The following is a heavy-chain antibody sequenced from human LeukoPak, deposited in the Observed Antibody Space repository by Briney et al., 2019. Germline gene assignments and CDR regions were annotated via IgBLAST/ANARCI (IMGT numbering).Heavy chain of an antibody. J-gene: IGHJ6*03. V-gene: IGHV3-53*01. Sequence: PGGSLRLSCAASGFTVSSNYMSWVRQAPGKGLEWVSVIYSGGSTYYADSVKGRFTISRDNSKNTLYLQMNSLRAEDTAWYYCARGSSGWDLYYYYMDVWGKGTTVTVSS. CDR3: ARGSSGWDLYYYYMDV. D-gene: IGHD6-19*01. CDR1: GFTVSSNY. CDR2: IYSGGST.